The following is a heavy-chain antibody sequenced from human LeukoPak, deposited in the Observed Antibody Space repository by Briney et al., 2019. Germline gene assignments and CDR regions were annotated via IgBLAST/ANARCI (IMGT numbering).Heavy chain of an antibody. CDR2: IHYTGNT. D-gene: IGHD4-17*01. V-gene: IGHV4-59*08. CDR3: ARQGMTTATFDY. Sequence: SETLSLTCTVSGGSISNYYWTWIRQPPGKGLEWIGHIHYTGNTNYNPSLKSRVTISVDTSKTQFSLKLSSVTAADTAVYYCARQGMTTATFDYWGQGTLVTVSS. J-gene: IGHJ4*02. CDR1: GGSISNYY.